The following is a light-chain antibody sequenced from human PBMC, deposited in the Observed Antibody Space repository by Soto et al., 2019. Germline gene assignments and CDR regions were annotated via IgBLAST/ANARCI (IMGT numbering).Light chain of an antibody. CDR3: QQYNRWPRE. Sequence: MVMMKSPATRSVGTGERAIFSSRASQSVSSNLAWYQQKPGQAPRLLIYGASTRPIGIPARFSGTGSETEFTLTISSLRSEDFAVYYCQQYNRWPREFAQGTKVDIK. CDR1: QSVSSN. V-gene: IGKV3-15*01. CDR2: GAS. J-gene: IGKJ1*01.